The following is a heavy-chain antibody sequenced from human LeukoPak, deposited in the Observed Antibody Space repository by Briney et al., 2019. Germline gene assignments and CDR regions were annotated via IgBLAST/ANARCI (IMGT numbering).Heavy chain of an antibody. Sequence: ASVKVSCKVSGYTLTELSMHWVRQAPGKGLEWMGGFDPEDGETIYAQKFQGRVTMTEDTSTDTAYMELSSLRSEDTAVYYCATDSGQWLRFRGNAFDYWGQGTLVTVSS. CDR1: GYTLTELS. D-gene: IGHD5-12*01. CDR2: FDPEDGET. CDR3: ATDSGQWLRFRGNAFDY. J-gene: IGHJ4*02. V-gene: IGHV1-24*01.